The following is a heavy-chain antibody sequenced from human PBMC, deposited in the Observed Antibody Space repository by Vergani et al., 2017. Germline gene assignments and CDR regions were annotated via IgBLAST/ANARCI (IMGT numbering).Heavy chain of an antibody. D-gene: IGHD3-3*01. Sequence: EVQLLESGGGLVQRGGSLRLSCAASGFIFSSYAMSWVRQAPGKGLEWVSGISGSDGSTYYADSVKGRFTISSDNSKNTLYLQMNSLRAEDTAVYYCAKSLLLEWLYGGAGFDPWGQGTLVTVSS. V-gene: IGHV3-23*01. CDR2: ISGSDGST. CDR3: AKSLLLEWLYGGAGFDP. CDR1: GFIFSSYA. J-gene: IGHJ5*02.